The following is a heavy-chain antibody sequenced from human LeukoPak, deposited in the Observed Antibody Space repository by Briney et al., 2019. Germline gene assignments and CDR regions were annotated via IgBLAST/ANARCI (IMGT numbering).Heavy chain of an antibody. CDR1: GYSISSGYY. D-gene: IGHD2-2*01. V-gene: IGHV4-38-2*02. CDR3: ARFVSGVVVVPAAAGYYYFDY. CDR2: IYHSGST. J-gene: IGHJ4*02. Sequence: PSETLSLTCTVSGYSISSGYYWGWIRQPPGKGLEWIGSIYHSGSTYYNPSLKSRVTISVDTSKNQFSLKLSSVTAADTAVYYCARFVSGVVVVPAAAGYYYFDYWGQGTLVTVSS.